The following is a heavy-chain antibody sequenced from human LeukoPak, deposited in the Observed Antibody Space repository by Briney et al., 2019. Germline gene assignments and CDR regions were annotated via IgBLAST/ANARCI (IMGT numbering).Heavy chain of an antibody. CDR1: GFPFSDFY. CDR2: ISSGGTTT. CDR3: GRDPGSYISARYADDV. J-gene: IGHJ3*01. Sequence: PGGSLRLSCTASGFPFSDFYMAWISQSPGKGLECIPYISSGGTTTSYAESGRGRFTISRDNAENVLYLQMNSLRDEDTAVYYCGRDPGSYISARYADDV. D-gene: IGHD3-10*01. V-gene: IGHV3-11*04.